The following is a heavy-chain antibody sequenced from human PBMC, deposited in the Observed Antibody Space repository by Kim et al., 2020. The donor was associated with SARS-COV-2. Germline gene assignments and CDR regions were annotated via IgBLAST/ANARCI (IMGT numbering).Heavy chain of an antibody. V-gene: IGHV4-39*01. CDR3: ARYKYGHFDY. CDR2: ISYTGST. D-gene: IGHD5-18*01. J-gene: IGHJ4*02. CDR1: GDSISSGNYY. Sequence: SETLSLTCTVSGDSISSGNYYWVWIRQPPGKGLDWIATISYTGSTFYNPSLWSRLTISVDTSKNQFSLNLSSVTATDTAGYYCARYKYGHFDYCGQGTLV.